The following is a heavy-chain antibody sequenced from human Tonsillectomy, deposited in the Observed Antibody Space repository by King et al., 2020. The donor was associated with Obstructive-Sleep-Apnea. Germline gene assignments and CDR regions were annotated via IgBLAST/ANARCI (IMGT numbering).Heavy chain of an antibody. J-gene: IGHJ4*02. CDR1: GYTFTSYG. D-gene: IGHD6-13*01. CDR2: ISVYNGDT. Sequence: QLVQSGVEVKKPGASVKVSCKASGYTFTSYGITWVRLAPGQGLEWMGWISVYNGDTKYAQKFQGRVTMTTDPSTNTAYMELRSLRSDDTSVYYCARYAYAAVGSTDYFDYWGQGTLVTVSS. CDR3: ARYAYAAVGSTDYFDY. V-gene: IGHV1-18*04.